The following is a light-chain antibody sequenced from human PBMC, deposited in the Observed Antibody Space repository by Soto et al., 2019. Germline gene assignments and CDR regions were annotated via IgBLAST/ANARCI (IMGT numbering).Light chain of an antibody. CDR1: QSLSNY. J-gene: IGKJ5*01. Sequence: IVITQAPPTLSVTTGERATISCRASQSLSNYVAWYQHKPGQAPRLVIYDASDRATGIPGRFSGSGSGTDFTLTISSLEPEDFAVYYCQPHSTWPPITFGQGTRLEIK. V-gene: IGKV3-11*01. CDR2: DAS. CDR3: QPHSTWPPIT.